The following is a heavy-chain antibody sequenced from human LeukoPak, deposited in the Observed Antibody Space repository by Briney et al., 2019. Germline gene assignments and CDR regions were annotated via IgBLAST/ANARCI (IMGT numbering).Heavy chain of an antibody. CDR3: ARGFTITMIPASNFDY. D-gene: IGHD3-22*01. V-gene: IGHV1-2*02. CDR1: GYTXTGYY. CDR2: INPNSGGT. J-gene: IGHJ4*02. Sequence: ASVKVSCKASGYTXTGYYMHWVRQAPGQGLEWMGWINPNSGGTNYAQKFQGRVTMTRDTSIRTAYMELSRLRSDDTAVYYCARGFTITMIPASNFDYWGQGTLVTVSS.